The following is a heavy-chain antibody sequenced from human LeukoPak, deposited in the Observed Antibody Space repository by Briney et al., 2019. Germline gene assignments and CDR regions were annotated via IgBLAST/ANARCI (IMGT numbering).Heavy chain of an antibody. Sequence: GSLRLSCTVSGFTVSSNSMSWVRQAPGKAMEWVSSITSSGTYTFYADSVKGRFTISRDNAKNSLYLQMNSLRAEDTAVYYCAELGITMIGGVWGKGTTVTISS. CDR3: AELGITMIGGV. J-gene: IGHJ6*04. V-gene: IGHV3-21*01. CDR2: ITSSGTYT. CDR1: GFTVSSNS. D-gene: IGHD3-10*02.